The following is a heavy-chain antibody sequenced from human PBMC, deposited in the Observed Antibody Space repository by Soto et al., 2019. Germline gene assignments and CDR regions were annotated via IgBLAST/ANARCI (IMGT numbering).Heavy chain of an antibody. J-gene: IGHJ4*02. CDR2: ISSRSTTI. Sequence: GGPLRLSCAASAFSFSDYYMTWIRQAPGKGLEWVSYISSRSTTIYYADSVKGRFTISRDNAKNSLYLQMNSLRAEDAAVYYCVREKVTMIVGFYYFDYWGQGTRVTVSS. V-gene: IGHV3-11*04. D-gene: IGHD3-22*01. CDR3: VREKVTMIVGFYYFDY. CDR1: AFSFSDYY.